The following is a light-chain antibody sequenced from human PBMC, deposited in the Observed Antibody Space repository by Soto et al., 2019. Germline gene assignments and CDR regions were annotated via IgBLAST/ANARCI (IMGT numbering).Light chain of an antibody. J-gene: IGLJ3*02. CDR3: CSYTDGSSLL. Sequence: QSVLTQPASVSKSPGQSISISCGGGRNDIGTYNLVSWYQQHPGKAPKLIIYEGNKRPSGVSNRFSGSRSGNTASLTISGLQAEDDADYYCCSYTDGSSLLFGGGTKVTVL. CDR2: EGN. V-gene: IGLV2-23*01. CDR1: RNDIGTYNL.